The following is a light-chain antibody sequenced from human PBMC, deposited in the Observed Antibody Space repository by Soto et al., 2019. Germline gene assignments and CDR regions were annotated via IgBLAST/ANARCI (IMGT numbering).Light chain of an antibody. CDR1: QSISSW. CDR3: QQYNSYWT. CDR2: KAS. V-gene: IGKV1-5*03. J-gene: IGKJ1*01. Sequence: DIQMTQSPSTLSESVGDRVTITCRASQSISSWLAWYQQKPGKAPKLLIYKASSLESGVPSRFSGSGSGTEFTLTISSLQPDDVATYYCQQYNSYWTLGQGTKVEIK.